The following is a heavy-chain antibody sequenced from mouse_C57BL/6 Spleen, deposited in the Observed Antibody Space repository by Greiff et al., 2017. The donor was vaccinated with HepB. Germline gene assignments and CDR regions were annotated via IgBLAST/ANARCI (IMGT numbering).Heavy chain of an antibody. CDR1: GYAFTNYL. Sequence: QVQLQQSGAELVRPGTSVKVSCKASGYAFTNYLIEWVKQRPGQGLEWIGVINPGSGGTNYNEKFKGKATLTADKSSSTAYMQLSSLTSEDSAVYFCARAYGYDVTPYFDVWGTGTTVTVSS. J-gene: IGHJ1*03. V-gene: IGHV1-54*01. D-gene: IGHD2-2*01. CDR3: ARAYGYDVTPYFDV. CDR2: INPGSGGT.